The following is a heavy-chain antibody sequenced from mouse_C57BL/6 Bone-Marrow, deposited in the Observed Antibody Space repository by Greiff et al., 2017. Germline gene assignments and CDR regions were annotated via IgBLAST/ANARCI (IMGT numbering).Heavy chain of an antibody. D-gene: IGHD2-12*01. V-gene: IGHV5-16*01. CDR2: INYDGSST. J-gene: IGHJ2*01. CDR1: GFTFSDYY. CDR3: ERGYDDYFDY. Sequence: EVKLVESEGGLVQPGSSMKLSCTASGFTFSDYYMAWVRQVPEKGLEWVANINYDGSSTYYLDSLKSRFIISRDNAKNILYLQMSSLKSEDTATYYCERGYDDYFDYWGQGTTLTVSS.